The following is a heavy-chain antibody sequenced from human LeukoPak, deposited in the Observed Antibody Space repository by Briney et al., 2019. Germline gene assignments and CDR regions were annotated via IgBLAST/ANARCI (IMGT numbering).Heavy chain of an antibody. CDR2: MNPNSGNT. V-gene: IGHV1-8*01. CDR3: ARVRQWLVGSRIGY. CDR1: GYTFTSYD. D-gene: IGHD6-19*01. J-gene: IGHJ4*02. Sequence: GASVKVSCKASGYTFTSYDINWVRQATGQGLEWMGWMNPNSGNTGYAQKFQGRVTMTRNTSISTAYMELSSLRSEDTAVYYCARVRQWLVGSRIGYWGQGTLVTVSS.